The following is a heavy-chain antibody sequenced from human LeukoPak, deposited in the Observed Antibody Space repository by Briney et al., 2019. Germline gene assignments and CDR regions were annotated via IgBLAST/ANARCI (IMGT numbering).Heavy chain of an antibody. CDR1: GFTFGDYA. D-gene: IGHD3-3*01. V-gene: IGHV3-49*04. J-gene: IGHJ4*02. Sequence: GGSLRLSCTASGFTFGDYAMSWVRQAPGKGLEWVGFIRSKAYGGTTEYAASVKGRFTISRDDSKSIAYLQMNSLRTEDTAVYYCTRGDYDFRNYGGHWGQGTLVTVSS. CDR2: IRSKAYGGTT. CDR3: TRGDYDFRNYGGH.